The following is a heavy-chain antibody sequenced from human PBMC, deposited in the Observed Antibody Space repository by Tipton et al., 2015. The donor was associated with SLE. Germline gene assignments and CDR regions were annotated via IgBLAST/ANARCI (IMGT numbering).Heavy chain of an antibody. J-gene: IGHJ4*02. Sequence: TLSLTCTVSGGSISSYYWSWIRQPPGKGLEWIGYIYYSGSTNYNPSLKSRVTIPVDTSKNQFSLKLSSVTAADTAVYYCARGTTVILFDYWGQGTLVTVSS. CDR2: IYYSGST. D-gene: IGHD4-17*01. V-gene: IGHV4-59*01. CDR3: ARGTTVILFDY. CDR1: GGSISSYY.